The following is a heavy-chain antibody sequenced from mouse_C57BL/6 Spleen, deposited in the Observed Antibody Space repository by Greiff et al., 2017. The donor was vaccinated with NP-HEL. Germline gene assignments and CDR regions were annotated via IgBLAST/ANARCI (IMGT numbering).Heavy chain of an antibody. J-gene: IGHJ2*01. CDR3: ARDGYYAGYFEY. CDR2: ISSGSSTI. D-gene: IGHD2-3*01. CDR1: GFTFSDYG. Sequence: EVQLVESGGGLVKPGGSLKLSCAASGFTFSDYGMHWVRQAPEKGLEWVAYISSGSSTIYYADTVKGRFTISRDNAKNTLFLQMTSLRSEDTAMYYCARDGYYAGYFEYWGQGTTLTVSS. V-gene: IGHV5-17*01.